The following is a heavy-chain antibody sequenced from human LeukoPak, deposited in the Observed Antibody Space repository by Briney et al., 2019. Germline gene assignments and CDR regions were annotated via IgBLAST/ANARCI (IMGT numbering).Heavy chain of an antibody. CDR2: ISGRGGST. CDR1: GFTFSSYA. Sequence: GGSLRLSCAASGFTFSSYAMSWVRQAPGKGLEWVSSISGRGGSTYNADSVKGRFTISRDNSKNTLYLQMNTLRAEDTAVYYCAKGDHNCTNGVCFFYWGQGTLVTVSP. V-gene: IGHV3-23*01. CDR3: AKGDHNCTNGVCFFY. D-gene: IGHD2-8*01. J-gene: IGHJ4*02.